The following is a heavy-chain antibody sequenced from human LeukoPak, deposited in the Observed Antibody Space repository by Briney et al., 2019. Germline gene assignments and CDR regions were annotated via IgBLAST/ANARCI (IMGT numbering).Heavy chain of an antibody. CDR1: GFTFDDYA. J-gene: IGHJ4*02. V-gene: IGHV3-43*02. CDR3: AKVERGIAVAGTPAPFDY. D-gene: IGHD6-19*01. CDR2: ISGDGGST. Sequence: GGSLRLSCAASGFTFDDYAMHWVRQAPGKGLEWVSLISGDGGSTYYADSVKGLFTISRDNSKNSLYLQMNSLRTEDTALYYCAKVERGIAVAGTPAPFDYWGQGTLVTVSS.